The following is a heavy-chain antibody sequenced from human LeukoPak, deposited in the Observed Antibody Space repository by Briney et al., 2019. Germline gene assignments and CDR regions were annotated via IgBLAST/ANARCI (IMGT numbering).Heavy chain of an antibody. CDR1: GFTFSSYE. V-gene: IGHV3-48*03. J-gene: IGHJ4*02. CDR3: ASLCSSTSCYEY. Sequence: GGSLRLSCAASGFTFSSYEMNWVRQAPGKGLEWVSYISSSGSTIYYADSVKGRFTISRDNAKNLLYLQMNSLRAEDTAVYYCASLCSSTSCYEYWGQGTLVTVSS. D-gene: IGHD2-2*01. CDR2: ISSSGSTI.